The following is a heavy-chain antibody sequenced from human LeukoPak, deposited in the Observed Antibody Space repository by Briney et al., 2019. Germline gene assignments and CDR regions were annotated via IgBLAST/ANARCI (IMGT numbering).Heavy chain of an antibody. CDR1: GFTFRSYW. CDR3: ARDSLRYFDWLFHAPDY. V-gene: IGHV3-74*01. CDR2: VIRDGSFT. J-gene: IGHJ4*02. Sequence: GGSLRLSCAASGFTFRSYWMHWVRQAPGKGLEWVSRVIRDGSFTNYADSVKGRFTISRDNAKNTLYLQMSSLRAEDTAIYYCARDSLRYFDWLFHAPDYWGQGTLVTVSS. D-gene: IGHD3-9*01.